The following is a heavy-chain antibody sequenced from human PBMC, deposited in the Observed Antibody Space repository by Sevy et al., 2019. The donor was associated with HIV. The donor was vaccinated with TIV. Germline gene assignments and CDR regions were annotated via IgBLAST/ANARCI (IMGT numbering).Heavy chain of an antibody. Sequence: GGSLRLSXAAXXXXXXXXXMXWVRXXXGXGXVXVSRIXXXXXNPIYADSVKGRFTISRDNAKNTVFLQMHSLRAEDXXXYYCAREGVDFWXXXXXXXXXXXXWGXXTTVTVSS. J-gene: IGHJ6*04. V-gene: IGHV3-74*01. CDR3: AREGVDFWXXXXXXXXXXXX. CDR1: XXXXXXXX. CDR2: IXXXXXNP. D-gene: IGHD3-3*01.